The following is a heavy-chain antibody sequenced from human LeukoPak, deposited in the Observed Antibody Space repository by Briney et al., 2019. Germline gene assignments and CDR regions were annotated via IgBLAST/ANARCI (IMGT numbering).Heavy chain of an antibody. J-gene: IGHJ4*02. D-gene: IGHD3-10*01. CDR3: ARDGLGIDY. V-gene: IGHV3-21*01. Sequence: TGGSLRLSCAASGFSFSNYEMNWVRQAPGKGLEWVSSISSGSGYIHYADSVKGRFTISRDNAKKSLYLQMNSLRAEDTAVYYCARDGLGIDYWGQGTLVTVSS. CDR2: ISSGSGYI. CDR1: GFSFSNYE.